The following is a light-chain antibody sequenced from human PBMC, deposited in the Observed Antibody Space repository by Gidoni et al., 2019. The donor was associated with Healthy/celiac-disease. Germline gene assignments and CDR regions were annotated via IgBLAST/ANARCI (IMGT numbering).Light chain of an antibody. J-gene: IGKJ2*01. Sequence: EIVFTQSPATLSLSPGERATLSCRASQSVSSYLAWYQQTPGQAPRLLIYDASNRATGIPARFSGSGSGTDFTLTISSLEPEDFAVYYCQQRSNWPPYTFGQGTKLEIK. CDR3: QQRSNWPPYT. V-gene: IGKV3-11*01. CDR1: QSVSSY. CDR2: DAS.